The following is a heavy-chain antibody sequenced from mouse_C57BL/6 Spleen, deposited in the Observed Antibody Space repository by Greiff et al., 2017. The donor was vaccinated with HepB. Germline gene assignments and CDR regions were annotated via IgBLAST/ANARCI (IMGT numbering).Heavy chain of an antibody. D-gene: IGHD2-4*01. Sequence: DVHLVESGEGLVKPGGSLKLSCAASGFTFSSYAMSWVRQTPEKRLEWVAYISSGGDYIYYAETVKGRFTISRDNARNTLYLQMSSLKSEDTAMYYCTRDYLYAMDYWGQGTSVTVSS. J-gene: IGHJ4*01. CDR3: TRDYLYAMDY. CDR1: GFTFSSYA. CDR2: ISSGGDYI. V-gene: IGHV5-9-1*02.